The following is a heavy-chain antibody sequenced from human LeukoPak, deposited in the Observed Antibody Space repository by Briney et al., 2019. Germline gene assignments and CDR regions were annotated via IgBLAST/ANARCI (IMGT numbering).Heavy chain of an antibody. CDR1: GFMFSSYW. J-gene: IGHJ4*02. V-gene: IGHV3-7*04. D-gene: IGHD5-24*01. CDR3: ARDERWLQLDY. CDR2: IKQDGSEK. Sequence: SGGSLRLSCAASGFMFSSYWISWVRQAPGKGLEWVANIKQDGSEKYYVDSVKGRFTISRDNAKNSLYLQMNSLRAEDTAVYYCARDERWLQLDYWGQGTLVTVSS.